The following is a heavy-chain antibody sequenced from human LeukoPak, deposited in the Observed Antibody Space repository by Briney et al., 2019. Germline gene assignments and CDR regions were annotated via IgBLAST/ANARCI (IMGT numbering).Heavy chain of an antibody. CDR1: GGSITSYY. J-gene: IGHJ4*02. D-gene: IGHD5-12*01. CDR3: AREDSGYDSFDY. CDR2: IYNSVST. V-gene: IGHV4-4*07. Sequence: SETLSLICTVSGGSITSYYWSWIRQPAGKGLEWIGRIYNSVSTNYNPSLKSRLTMSVDTSTNQFSLTLSSVTAADTAVYYCAREDSGYDSFDYWGQGTLVTVSS.